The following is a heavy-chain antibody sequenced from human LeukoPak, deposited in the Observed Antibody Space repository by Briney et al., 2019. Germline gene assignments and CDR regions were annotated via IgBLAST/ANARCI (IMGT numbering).Heavy chain of an antibody. CDR1: GGSISYYY. Sequence: SETLSLTCTVSGGSISYYYWSWMRQSPGKGLEWIGYIYPSGSTNYNPSLKSRVTISEDTSKNQFSLSLTSVTAADTAVYYCARHGSYYVSSGNYQYYFDYWGQGTLVTVSS. V-gene: IGHV4-4*08. CDR3: ARHGSYYVSSGNYQYYFDY. CDR2: IYPSGST. D-gene: IGHD3-22*01. J-gene: IGHJ4*02.